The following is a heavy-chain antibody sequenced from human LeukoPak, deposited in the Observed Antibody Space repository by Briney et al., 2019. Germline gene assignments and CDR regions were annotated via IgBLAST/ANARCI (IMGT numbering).Heavy chain of an antibody. Sequence: SETLSLTCTVSGGSISNYYWSWIRQHPGKGLEWIGYIYSSGTTKYNPSLESRVAISVDTSKNQFSLKLSSVTAADTGVYYCARDGGLGRWELSTVYYYRLDVWGQGTSVIVSS. CDR1: GGSISNYY. V-gene: IGHV4-59*01. CDR2: IYSSGTT. D-gene: IGHD4-23*01. J-gene: IGHJ6*02. CDR3: ARDGGLGRWELSTVYYYRLDV.